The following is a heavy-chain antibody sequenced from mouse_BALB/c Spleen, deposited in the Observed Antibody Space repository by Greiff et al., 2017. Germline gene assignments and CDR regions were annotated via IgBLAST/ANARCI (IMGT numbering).Heavy chain of an antibody. CDR1: GFTFSSFG. J-gene: IGHJ4*01. CDR3: ARWGYDRGAYAMDY. Sequence: EVNVVESGGGLVQPGGSRKLSCAASGFTFSSFGMNWVRQAPEKGLEWVAYISSGSSTIYYADTVKGRFTISRDNPKNTLFLQMTSLRSEDTAMYYCARWGYDRGAYAMDYWGQGTSVTVSS. D-gene: IGHD2-14*01. CDR2: ISSGSSTI. V-gene: IGHV5-17*02.